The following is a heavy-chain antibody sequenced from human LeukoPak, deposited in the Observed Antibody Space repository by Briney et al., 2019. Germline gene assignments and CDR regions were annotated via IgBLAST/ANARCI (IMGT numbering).Heavy chain of an antibody. V-gene: IGHV1-69*05. CDR1: GDTFSKYA. CDR2: SIPMYGPA. D-gene: IGHD3-10*01. J-gene: IGHJ4*02. Sequence: SVKVSCKAPGDTFSKYAISWVRLAPGQGLEWMGGSIPMYGPANSAQKFQGRLTFNTDDSTSTTYLELSSLRPEDTALYYCARVVLLYGSGTYLDVWGQGTLVTVSS. CDR3: ARVVLLYGSGTYLDV.